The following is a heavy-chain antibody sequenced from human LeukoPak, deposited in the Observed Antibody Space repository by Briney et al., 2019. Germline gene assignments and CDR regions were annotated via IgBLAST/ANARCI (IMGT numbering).Heavy chain of an antibody. J-gene: IGHJ5*02. CDR2: IYYSGST. CDR1: GGSISSYY. D-gene: IGHD2-2*01. V-gene: IGHV4-59*01. CDR3: ARAGSVVVPAAMRWFDP. Sequence: SETLSLTCTVSGGSISSYYWGWIRQPPGKGLEWIGYIYYSGSTNCNPSLKSRVTISVDTSKNQFSLKLSSVTAADTAVYYCARAGSVVVPAAMRWFDPWGQGTLVTVSS.